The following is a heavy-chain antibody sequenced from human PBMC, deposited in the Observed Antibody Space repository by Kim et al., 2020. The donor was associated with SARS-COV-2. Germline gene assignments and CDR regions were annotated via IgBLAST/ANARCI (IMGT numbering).Heavy chain of an antibody. CDR3: ARDSYYDSTRIFDY. Sequence: SETLSLTCTVSGGSISSSSYYWGWIRQPPGKGLEWIGSIYYSGSTYYNPSLKSRVTISVDTSKNQFSLKLSSVTAADTAVYYCARDSYYDSTRIFDYWGQGTLVTVSS. D-gene: IGHD3-22*01. CDR1: GGSISSSSYY. J-gene: IGHJ4*02. CDR2: IYYSGST. V-gene: IGHV4-39*07.